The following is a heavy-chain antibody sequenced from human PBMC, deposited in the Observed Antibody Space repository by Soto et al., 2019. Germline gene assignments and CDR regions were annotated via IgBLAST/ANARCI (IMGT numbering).Heavy chain of an antibody. CDR2: IYYSGST. J-gene: IGHJ6*02. CDR1: GGSVSSGNYF. CDR3: ARDLDYDYVWGSYRTPNYLDV. V-gene: IGHV4-30-4*01. Sequence: SETLSLTCTVSGGSVSSGNYFWSWIRQPPGKGLEWIGYIYYSGSTYYNPSLKSRVTISVDTSKNQFSLELSSVTAADTAVYYCARDLDYDYVWGSYRTPNYLDVWGQGTTVTVSS. D-gene: IGHD3-16*02.